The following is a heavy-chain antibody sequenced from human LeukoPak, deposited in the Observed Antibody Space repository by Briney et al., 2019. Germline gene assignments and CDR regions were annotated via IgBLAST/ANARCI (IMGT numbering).Heavy chain of an antibody. Sequence: GGSLRLSXAASGFTFDDYAMHWVRQAPGKGLEWVSLISWDGGSTYYADSVKGRFTISRDNSKNSLYLQMNSLRAEDTALYYCAKGCSSTSCYLDYWGQGTLVTVSS. CDR1: GFTFDDYA. CDR2: ISWDGGST. V-gene: IGHV3-43D*03. CDR3: AKGCSSTSCYLDY. D-gene: IGHD2-2*01. J-gene: IGHJ4*02.